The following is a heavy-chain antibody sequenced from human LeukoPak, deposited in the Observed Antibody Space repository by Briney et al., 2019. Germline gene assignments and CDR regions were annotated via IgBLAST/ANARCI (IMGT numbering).Heavy chain of an antibody. CDR3: AREDSSSWYHRGTY. CDR2: ISSSGST. CDR1: GDSISSGDYY. J-gene: IGHJ4*02. D-gene: IGHD6-13*01. Sequence: SETLSLTCTVSGDSISSGDYYWSWIRQPAGKGLEWIGRISSSGSTNYNPSLKSRVTISVDTSKNQFSLKLSSVTAADTAVYYCAREDSSSWYHRGTYWGQGTLVTVSS. V-gene: IGHV4-61*02.